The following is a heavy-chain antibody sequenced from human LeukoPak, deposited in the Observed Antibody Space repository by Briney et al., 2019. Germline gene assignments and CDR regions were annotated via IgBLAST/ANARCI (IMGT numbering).Heavy chain of an antibody. D-gene: IGHD4-11*01. Sequence: GGSLRLSCAASGFTFSSYSMNWVRQAPGKGLEWVSYISSSGTTIYYADSVKGRFTISRDSAKNSLYLQMNSLRAEDAAVYYCARERWDYSIDYWGQGTLVTVSS. CDR3: ARERWDYSIDY. V-gene: IGHV3-48*01. J-gene: IGHJ4*02. CDR2: ISSSGTTI. CDR1: GFTFSSYS.